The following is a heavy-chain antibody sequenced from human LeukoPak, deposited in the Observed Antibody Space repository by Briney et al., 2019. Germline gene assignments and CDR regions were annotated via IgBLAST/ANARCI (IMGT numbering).Heavy chain of an antibody. Sequence: KPSETLSLTCAVYGGSFSGYYWSWIRQPPGKGLEWIGEINHSGSTNYNPSLKSRVTISVDTSKNQFSLKLSSVTAADTAVYYCARHDIVVVPAGTDYWGQGTLVTVSS. J-gene: IGHJ4*02. CDR3: ARHDIVVVPAGTDY. CDR2: INHSGST. V-gene: IGHV4-34*01. D-gene: IGHD2-2*01. CDR1: GGSFSGYY.